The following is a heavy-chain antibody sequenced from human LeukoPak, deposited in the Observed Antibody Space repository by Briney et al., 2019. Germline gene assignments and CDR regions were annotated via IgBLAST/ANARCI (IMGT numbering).Heavy chain of an antibody. CDR1: GYIFTNFY. J-gene: IGHJ4*02. CDR3: ARDPRDIAVVPAALYYFDF. Sequence: ASLKVSCKASGYIFTNFYIHWVRQAPGQGPEWMGIINPRGGNTAYAQKFQGRATMTRDTSTTTVYMDLNSLRSEDTAVYYCARDPRDIAVVPAALYYFDFWGQGTLVTVSS. CDR2: INPRGGNT. V-gene: IGHV1-46*01. D-gene: IGHD2-2*01.